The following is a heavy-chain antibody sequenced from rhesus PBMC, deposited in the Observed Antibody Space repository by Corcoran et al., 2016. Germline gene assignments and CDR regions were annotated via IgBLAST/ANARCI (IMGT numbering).Heavy chain of an antibody. CDR3: TRASRGGYFDY. J-gene: IGHJ4*01. Sequence: QVQLVQSGGEIKRPGASVKLSCKPFGYDFTSYYIHWVRQAPGQGLEWVGLTSPYTRNSAYAQGYQGRVTITPDSTPSTVYMELNSLRSEDTAVYYCTRASRGGYFDYWGQGVLVTVSS. CDR1: GYDFTSYY. V-gene: IGHV1-180*01. CDR2: TSPYTRNS. D-gene: IGHD3-9*01.